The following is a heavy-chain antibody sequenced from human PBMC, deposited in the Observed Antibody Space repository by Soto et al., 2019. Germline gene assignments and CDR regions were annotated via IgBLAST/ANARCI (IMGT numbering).Heavy chain of an antibody. CDR2: INPNSGGT. CDR1: GYTFTGYY. CDR3: ARDCRFPNYDILTRYFDYGMDV. D-gene: IGHD3-9*01. V-gene: IGHV1-2*04. J-gene: IGHJ6*02. Sequence: ASVKVSCKASGYTFTGYYMHWVRQAPGQGLEWMGWINPNSGGTNYAQKFQGWVTMTRDTSISTAYMELSRLRSDDTAVYYCARDCRFPNYDILTRYFDYGMDVWGQGTTVTVSS.